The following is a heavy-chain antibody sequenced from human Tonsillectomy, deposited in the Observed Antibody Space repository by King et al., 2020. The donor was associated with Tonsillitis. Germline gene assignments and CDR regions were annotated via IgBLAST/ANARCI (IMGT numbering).Heavy chain of an antibody. V-gene: IGHV4-59*08. Sequence: VQLQESGPGLVKPSETLSLTCTVSGGSISTYYWSWIRQPPGKGLEWIGYIYYSGTTSSNPSLMSRLTISVDTSKNQFSLKLSSVTAADTAVYYCARRDYNYDSSGHQYYLDYWGQGTLVTVSS. CDR3: ARRDYNYDSSGHQYYLDY. CDR1: GGSISTYY. D-gene: IGHD3-22*01. CDR2: IYYSGTT. J-gene: IGHJ4*02.